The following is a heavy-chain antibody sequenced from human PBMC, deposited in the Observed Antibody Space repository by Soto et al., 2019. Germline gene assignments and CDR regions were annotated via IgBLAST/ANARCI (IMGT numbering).Heavy chain of an antibody. D-gene: IGHD6-13*01. CDR2: IYYTGTH. J-gene: IGHJ6*02. Sequence: PSETLSLTCSVSGGSVSNYYWSWVRQPPGKRLEWIGYIYYTGTHDYNPSLRGRATISVDTSKDQFSLKLTSVTAADTAVYYCARARGSSSWYLSAYYYGMDVWGQGTTVTVSS. CDR1: GGSVSNYY. V-gene: IGHV4-59*02. CDR3: ARARGSSSWYLSAYYYGMDV.